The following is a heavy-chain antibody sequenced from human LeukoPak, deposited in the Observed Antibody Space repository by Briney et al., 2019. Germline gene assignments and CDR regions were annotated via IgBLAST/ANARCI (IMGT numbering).Heavy chain of an antibody. CDR3: ARDSPFEWDVFGDSFDI. CDR2: MHHSGGA. CDR1: GGSI. Sequence: SETLSLTCTVSGGSIWSWVRRSPGKGLEWLGFMHHSGGANSNPSLRSRVTISMDTSKNQFSLKMASVTAADTAVYYCARDSPFEWDVFGDSFDIWGQGTVVTVSS. V-gene: IGHV4-59*01. J-gene: IGHJ3*02. D-gene: IGHD1-26*01.